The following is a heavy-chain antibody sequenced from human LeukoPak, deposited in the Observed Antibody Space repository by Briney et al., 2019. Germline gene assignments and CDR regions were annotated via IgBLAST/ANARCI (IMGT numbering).Heavy chain of an antibody. CDR3: TGGGFSGFDH. CDR2: VNSDGTST. J-gene: IGHJ4*02. D-gene: IGHD4-23*01. CDR1: QSTFYSYW. V-gene: IGHV3-74*03. Sequence: GGSMRLSCAAAQSTFYSYWMHWVRLVPGKGLAWVSRVNSDGTSTTYADSVKGRFTVSRDNAQNTLYLQMDSLRVDDTAVYYCTGGGFSGFDHWGQGILVTVSS.